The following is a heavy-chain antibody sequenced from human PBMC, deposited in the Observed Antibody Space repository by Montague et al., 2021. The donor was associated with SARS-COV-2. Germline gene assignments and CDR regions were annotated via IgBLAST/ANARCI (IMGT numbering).Heavy chain of an antibody. V-gene: IGHV4-39*07. CDR1: GGSISSSNYY. CDR3: ARDDFVLLEVTKGMDV. CDR2: IYYSGST. Sequence: SETLSLTCTVSGGSISSSNYYWGWIRQPPGKGLEWIGYIYYSGSTYYNPSLKSRVTISIDTPKNQFSLKLSSVTATDTAVYYCARDDFVLLEVTKGMDVWGRGTTVTVSS. D-gene: IGHD3/OR15-3a*01. J-gene: IGHJ6*02.